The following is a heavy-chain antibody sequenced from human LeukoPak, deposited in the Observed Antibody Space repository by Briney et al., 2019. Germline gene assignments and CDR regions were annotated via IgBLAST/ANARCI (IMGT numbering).Heavy chain of an antibody. Sequence: GASVKVSCKASGYTFTGYYMHWVRQAPGQGLEWMGWINPNSGGTNYAQKFQGRVTMTRDTSISTAYMELSRLRSDDTAVYYCARLGYSSGWQRWFIYDNWFDPWGQGTLVTVSS. CDR3: ARLGYSSGWQRWFIYDNWFDP. CDR2: INPNSGGT. D-gene: IGHD6-19*01. V-gene: IGHV1-2*02. CDR1: GYTFTGYY. J-gene: IGHJ5*02.